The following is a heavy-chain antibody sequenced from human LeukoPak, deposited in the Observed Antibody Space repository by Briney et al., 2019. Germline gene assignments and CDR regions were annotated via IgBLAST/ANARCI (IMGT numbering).Heavy chain of an antibody. CDR2: MNPNSGNT. CDR3: AKKRSIAARTPVYYFDY. J-gene: IGHJ4*02. CDR1: GYTFTSYD. D-gene: IGHD6-6*01. Sequence: ASVKVSCKASGYTFTSYDINWVRQATGQGLEWMGWMNPNSGNTGYAQKFQGRVTITRNTSISTAYMEPNSLRAEDTAVYYCAKKRSIAARTPVYYFDYWGQGTLVTVSS. V-gene: IGHV1-8*03.